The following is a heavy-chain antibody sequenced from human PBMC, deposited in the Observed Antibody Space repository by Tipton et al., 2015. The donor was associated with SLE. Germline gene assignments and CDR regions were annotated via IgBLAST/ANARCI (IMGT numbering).Heavy chain of an antibody. CDR2: ISGSGGST. V-gene: IGHV3-23*01. CDR3: AKDPARRNGRTCYDFWRGEPSDYCYGMDV. J-gene: IGHJ6*02. Sequence: SLRLSCAASGFTFSSYAMSWVRQAPGKGLEWVSAISGSGGSTYYADSVKGRFTISRDNSKNTLYLQMNSLRVEDTAVYYCAKDPARRNGRTCYDFWRGEPSDYCYGMDVWGQGTTVPVSS. D-gene: IGHD3-3*01. CDR1: GFTFSSYA.